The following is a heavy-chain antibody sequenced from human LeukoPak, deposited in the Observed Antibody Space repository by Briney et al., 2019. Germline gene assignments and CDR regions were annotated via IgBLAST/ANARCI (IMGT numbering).Heavy chain of an antibody. Sequence: GGSLRLSCAASGFTFSIYWMSWVRQAPGKGLEWVANIKQDGSERYYVDSVKGRFTISRDNALNSLYLQMNSLRAEDTAIYYCARSIPYGTTWYGRSDYWGQGTLVTVSS. CDR1: GFTFSIYW. CDR3: ARSIPYGTTWYGRSDY. V-gene: IGHV3-7*03. CDR2: IKQDGSER. D-gene: IGHD6-13*01. J-gene: IGHJ4*02.